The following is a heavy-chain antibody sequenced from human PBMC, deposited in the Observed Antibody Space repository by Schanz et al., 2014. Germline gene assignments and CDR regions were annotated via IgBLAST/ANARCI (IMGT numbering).Heavy chain of an antibody. Sequence: EVQLLESGGGLVQPGGSLRLSCAASGFTFTNYAMSWVRQAPGKGLEWVSYVSRSTPDIYYADSVKGRFTISRDNSKNTLYLQMKSLRAEDTAVYYCAKVRYSSGWRGDYFDEWGQGTLVTVAS. CDR1: GFTFTNYA. CDR3: AKVRYSSGWRGDYFDE. CDR2: VSRSTPDI. V-gene: IGHV3-23*01. D-gene: IGHD6-25*01. J-gene: IGHJ4*02.